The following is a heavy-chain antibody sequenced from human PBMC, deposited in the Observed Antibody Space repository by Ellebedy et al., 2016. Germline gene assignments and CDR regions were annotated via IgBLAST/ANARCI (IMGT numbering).Heavy chain of an antibody. CDR1: GGSISTYF. V-gene: IGHV4-4*07. Sequence: SETLSLXCTVSGGSISTYFWSWIRQPAGKGLEWIGRIYTSGSTDYNPSLKSRVTMSVDTSNNQFSLRLNSVTAADTAVYYCARGDSNSWVGRRAFDIWGQGTMVTVSS. CDR2: IYTSGST. CDR3: ARGDSNSWVGRRAFDI. D-gene: IGHD3-22*01. J-gene: IGHJ3*02.